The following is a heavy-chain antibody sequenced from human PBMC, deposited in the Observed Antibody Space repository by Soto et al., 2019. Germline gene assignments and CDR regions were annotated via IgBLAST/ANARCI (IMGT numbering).Heavy chain of an antibody. D-gene: IGHD3-22*01. J-gene: IGHJ4*02. CDR2: ISSTGNTI. CDR1: GFTFSDYY. Sequence: QVQLVESGGGLVQTSGSLRIACVASGFTFSDYYMSWVRQAPGKGREWVSYISSTGNTIYYADSVNGRFTISRDNAKNCVYRQMNNLRAEDTALYFCAKMSSENYYDPVFSWGQGTLVTVSS. V-gene: IGHV3-11*01. CDR3: AKMSSENYYDPVFS.